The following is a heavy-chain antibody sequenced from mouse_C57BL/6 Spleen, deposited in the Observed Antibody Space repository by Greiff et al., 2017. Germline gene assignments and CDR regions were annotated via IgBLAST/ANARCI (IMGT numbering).Heavy chain of an antibody. Sequence: VQLQQSIAWLLHPAAPDRNSSRASGYATGSSWTNCVKQRPGKGLEWIGQIYPGDGDPNYNGKFKGKATLTADKSSSTAYMQLSSLTSEDSAVYFGARLEFD. V-gene: IGHV1-80*01. CDR2: IYPGDGDP. CDR3: ARLEFD. J-gene: IGHJ2*01. CDR1: GYATGSSW. D-gene: IGHD2-10*02.